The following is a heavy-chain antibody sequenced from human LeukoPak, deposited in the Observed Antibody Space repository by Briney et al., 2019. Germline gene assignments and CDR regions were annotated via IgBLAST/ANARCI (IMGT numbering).Heavy chain of an antibody. CDR1: GYSISSGYY. CDR3: ARRGSGDY. V-gene: IGHV4-38-2*01. CDR2: IYHSGST. J-gene: IGHJ4*02. Sequence: PSETLSLTCAVSGYSISSGYYWGWIRQPPGNGLEWIGSIYHSGSTYYNPSLKSRVTISVDTSKNQFSLKLSSVTAADTAVYHCARRGSGDYWGQGTLVTVSS. D-gene: IGHD3-10*01.